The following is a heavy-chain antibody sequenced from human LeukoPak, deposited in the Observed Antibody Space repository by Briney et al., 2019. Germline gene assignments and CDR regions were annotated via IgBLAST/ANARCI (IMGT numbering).Heavy chain of an antibody. CDR3: AREGYDFWSGYAYYGMDV. Sequence: GGTLRLSCAASGFTFSSYSMNWVRQAPGKGLEWVSSISSSSSYIYYADSVKGRFTISRDNAKNSLYLQMNSLRAEDTAVYYCAREGYDFWSGYAYYGMDVWGQGTTVTVSS. J-gene: IGHJ6*02. CDR2: ISSSSSYI. CDR1: GFTFSSYS. D-gene: IGHD3-3*01. V-gene: IGHV3-21*01.